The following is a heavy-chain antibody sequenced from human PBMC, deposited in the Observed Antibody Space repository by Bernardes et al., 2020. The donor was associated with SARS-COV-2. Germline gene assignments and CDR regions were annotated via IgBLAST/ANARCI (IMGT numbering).Heavy chain of an antibody. CDR3: ARERPRYEGFREPFDY. CDR1: GYTFTSYY. J-gene: IGHJ4*02. Sequence: ASVKVSCKASGYTFTSYYIHWVRQAPGQGLEWMGIINPSGGSTSYAQKFQGRVTMTRDTSTSTVYMELSSLRSEDTAVYYCARERPRYEGFREPFDYWGQGTLVTVSS. V-gene: IGHV1-46*01. D-gene: IGHD3-10*01. CDR2: INPSGGST.